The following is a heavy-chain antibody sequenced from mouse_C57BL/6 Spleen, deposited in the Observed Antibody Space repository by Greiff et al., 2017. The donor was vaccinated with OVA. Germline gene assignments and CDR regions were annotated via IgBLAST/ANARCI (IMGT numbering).Heavy chain of an antibody. D-gene: IGHD5-1*01. CDR2: IRLKSDNYAT. CDR1: GFTFSNYW. Sequence: DVKLVESGGGLVQPGGSMKLSCVASGFTFSNYWMNWVRQSPEKGLEWVAQIRLKSDNYATHYAESVKGRFTISRDDSKSSVYLQMNNLRAEDTGIDYCTASTFYWYFDVWGTGTTVTVSS. V-gene: IGHV6-3*01. CDR3: TASTFYWYFDV. J-gene: IGHJ1*03.